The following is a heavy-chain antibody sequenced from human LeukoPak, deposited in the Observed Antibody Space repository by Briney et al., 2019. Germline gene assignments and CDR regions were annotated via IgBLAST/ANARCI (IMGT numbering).Heavy chain of an antibody. V-gene: IGHV4-34*01. CDR3: AGGYSGYDVGY. Sequence: SETLSLTCAVYDASFSGFYWNWIRQTPGKGLEWIGEINHSGSANYHPSLMSRVTLSIDTSKKQFSLNLTSVTVADTAVYYCAGGYSGYDVGYWGQGTRVTVSS. CDR1: DASFSGFY. CDR2: INHSGSA. J-gene: IGHJ4*02. D-gene: IGHD5-12*01.